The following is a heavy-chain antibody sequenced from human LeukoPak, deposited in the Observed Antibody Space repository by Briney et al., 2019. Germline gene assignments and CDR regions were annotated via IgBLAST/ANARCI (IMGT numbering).Heavy chain of an antibody. J-gene: IGHJ5*02. Sequence: PSETLSLTCTVSGGSISSGSYYWSWIRQPAGKGLEWIGRIYTSGSTNYNPSLKSRVTISVDTSKNQFSLELSSVTAADTAVYYCARADWRAAAGTWGQGTLVTVSS. D-gene: IGHD6-13*01. CDR3: ARADWRAAAGT. V-gene: IGHV4-61*02. CDR2: IYTSGST. CDR1: GGSISSGSYY.